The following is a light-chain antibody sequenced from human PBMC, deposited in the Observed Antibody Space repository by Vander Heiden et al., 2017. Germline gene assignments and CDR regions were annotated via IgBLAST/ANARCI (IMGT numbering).Light chain of an antibody. V-gene: IGLV1-51*01. CDR1: TSNIGNNY. Sequence: SVLTQPPSVSAAPGQKVTISCSGSTSNIGNNYVSWYQQLPGTAPKLLIYDNNNRPSGIPGRYSASKSGTSATLVITGLQTGDAADYYCGSWDSSLTAVLFGEGTKLTVL. CDR3: GSWDSSLTAVL. CDR2: DNN. J-gene: IGLJ2*01.